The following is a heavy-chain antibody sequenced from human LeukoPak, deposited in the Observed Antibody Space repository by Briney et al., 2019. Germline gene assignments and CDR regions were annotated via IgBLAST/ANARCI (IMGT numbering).Heavy chain of an antibody. J-gene: IGHJ4*02. CDR3: AKGGSVGYSYGFDY. V-gene: IGHV3-23*01. D-gene: IGHD5-18*01. CDR2: ISGSGGST. Sequence: GGSLRLSCAAFGFTFSSYAMSWVRQAPGKGLEWVSAISGSGGSTYYADSVKGRFTISRDNSKNTLYLQMNSLRAEDTAVYYCAKGGSVGYSYGFDYWGQGTLVTVSS. CDR1: GFTFSSYA.